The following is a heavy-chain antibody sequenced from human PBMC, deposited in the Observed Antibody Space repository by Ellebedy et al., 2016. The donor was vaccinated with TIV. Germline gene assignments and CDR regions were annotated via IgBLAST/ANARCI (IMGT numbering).Heavy chain of an antibody. J-gene: IGHJ6*02. CDR1: GGTFSSYA. CDR3: ARAPGGIAAAGTSEDYYYYGMDV. CDR2: IIPIFGTA. Sequence: AASVKVSCKASGGTFSSYAISWVRQAPGQGLEWMGGIIPIFGTANYAQKFQGRVTITADESTSTAYMELSSLRSEDTAVYYCARAPGGIAAAGTSEDYYYYGMDVWGQGTTVTVSS. V-gene: IGHV1-69*13. D-gene: IGHD6-13*01.